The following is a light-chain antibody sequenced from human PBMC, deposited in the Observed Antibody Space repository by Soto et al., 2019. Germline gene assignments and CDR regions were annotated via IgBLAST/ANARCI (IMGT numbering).Light chain of an antibody. Sequence: QPVLTQSPSASASLGASVKLTCTLSSGHSSYTIAWHQQQPEKGPRYLMTLNSDGSRSKGDGIPDRFSGSSSGAERYLSISSLQSEDEADYYCQTWGTGIEVFGGGTKVTVL. CDR2: LNSDGSR. J-gene: IGLJ3*02. CDR3: QTWGTGIEV. CDR1: SGHSSYT. V-gene: IGLV4-69*01.